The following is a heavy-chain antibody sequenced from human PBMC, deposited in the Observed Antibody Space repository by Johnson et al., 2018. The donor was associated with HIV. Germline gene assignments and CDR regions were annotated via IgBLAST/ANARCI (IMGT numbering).Heavy chain of an antibody. V-gene: IGHV3-53*04. CDR1: GFTVSSNF. CDR2: IYGAGRT. D-gene: IGHD2-8*01. Sequence: QLVESGGGLVQPGGSLRLSCAASGFTVSSNFMSWVRQAPGKGLEWVSIIYGAGRTYYADSVKVRCTISRDNAKNSLYLQMNSLKAEDTAVYYCTTGSCIDGVCYAFDVWGQGTMVTVSS. CDR3: TTGSCIDGVCYAFDV. J-gene: IGHJ3*01.